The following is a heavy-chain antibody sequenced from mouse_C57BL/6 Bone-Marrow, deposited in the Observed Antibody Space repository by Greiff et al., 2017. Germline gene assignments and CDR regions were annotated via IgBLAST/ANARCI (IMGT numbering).Heavy chain of an antibody. J-gene: IGHJ1*03. CDR1: GYTFTDYY. V-gene: IGHV1-19*01. CDR2: INPYNGGT. CDR3: ARSVYYHGDFDF. Sequence: VQLQQSGPVLVKPGASVKMSCKASGYTFTDYYMNWVKQSHGKSLEWIGVINPYNGGTSYNQKFKGKATLTVDQSSSTAYMELNSLTSEDSAVYYCARSVYYHGDFDFWGKGTTVTVSS. D-gene: IGHD1-1*01.